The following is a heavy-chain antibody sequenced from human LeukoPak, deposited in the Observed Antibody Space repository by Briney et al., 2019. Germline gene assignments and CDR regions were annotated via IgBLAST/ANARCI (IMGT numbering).Heavy chain of an antibody. CDR3: AKSQSGSCSGGSCSCDY. Sequence: GGSLRLSCAASVFTISSYSMNWVRQAPGKGLEWVSIISGSGGNTDYADSVKGRFTISRDNSKNTLYLQMNSLRAEDTAVHYCAKSQSGSCSGGSCSCDYWGQGTLVTVSS. CDR2: ISGSGGNT. J-gene: IGHJ4*02. V-gene: IGHV3-23*01. CDR1: VFTISSYS. D-gene: IGHD2-15*01.